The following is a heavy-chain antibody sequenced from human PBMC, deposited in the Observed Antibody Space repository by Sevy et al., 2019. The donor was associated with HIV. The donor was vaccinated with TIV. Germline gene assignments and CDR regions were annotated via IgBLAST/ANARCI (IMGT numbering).Heavy chain of an antibody. CDR3: AREXXXXXXXXXXXX. J-gene: IGHJ1*01. CDR1: XXXXXXXX. Sequence: GGSLRLSXAAXXXXXXXXXMXXVXXXXGXXXEXVANIXXXXXEKYYVDSVKGRFTISRDNAKNSLYLQMNSLRAEDTAVYYCAREXXXXXXXXXXXXWGXXXLVTVSS. CDR2: IXXXXXEK. V-gene: IGHV3-7*01.